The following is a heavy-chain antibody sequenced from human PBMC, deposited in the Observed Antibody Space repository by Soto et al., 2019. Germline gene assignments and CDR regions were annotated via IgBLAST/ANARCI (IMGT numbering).Heavy chain of an antibody. CDR3: ARARCRGGSCYSPYYYSYYGMDV. Sequence: GGSLRLSCAASGFTFSSYSMNWVRQAPGKGLEWVSSISSSSSYIYYADSVKGRFTISRDNAKNSLYLQMNSLRAEDTAVYYGARARCRGGSCYSPYYYSYYGMDVWGQGTRVTAP. V-gene: IGHV3-21*01. CDR2: ISSSSSYI. CDR1: GFTFSSYS. J-gene: IGHJ6*02. D-gene: IGHD2-15*01.